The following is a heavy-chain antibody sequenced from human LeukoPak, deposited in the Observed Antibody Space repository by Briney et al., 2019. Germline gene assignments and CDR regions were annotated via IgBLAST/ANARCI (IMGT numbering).Heavy chain of an antibody. V-gene: IGHV4-34*01. CDR1: GGSFSGYC. Sequence: SETLSLTCAVYGGSFSGYCWSWIRQPPGKGLEWVGEINHSGSTNYNPSLTSRVTISVDTSKNQSSLKLSSVTAADTAVYYCARGPHGSARDYYYGMDVWGQGTTVTVSS. CDR2: INHSGST. CDR3: ARGPHGSARDYYYGMDV. J-gene: IGHJ6*02. D-gene: IGHD3-10*01.